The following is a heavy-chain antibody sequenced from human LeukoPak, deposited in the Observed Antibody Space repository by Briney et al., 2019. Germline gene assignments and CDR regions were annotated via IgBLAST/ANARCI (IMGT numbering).Heavy chain of an antibody. CDR1: GFTFSTFW. V-gene: IGHV3-7*03. CDR2: IKQDGSVK. Sequence: GGSLRLSCAASGFTFSTFWMNWARQAPGKGLEWVANIKQDGSVKYYVDSVKGRFTISRDNAKNSLYLQMNSLRAEDTAVYYCAATGGSWADAFDIWGQGTMVTVTS. D-gene: IGHD2-15*01. J-gene: IGHJ3*02. CDR3: AATGGSWADAFDI.